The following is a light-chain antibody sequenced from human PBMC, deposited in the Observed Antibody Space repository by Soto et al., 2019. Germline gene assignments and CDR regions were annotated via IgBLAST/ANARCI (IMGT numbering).Light chain of an antibody. J-gene: IGLJ3*02. CDR1: SSDVGGYNY. CDR3: NSYTTSSTLV. Sequence: QSALTQPASVSGSPGQSITISCTGTSSDVGGYNYVSWYQQHPGKAPKLMIYDVSKRPSGVSNRFAGSKSGNTASLTISGLQAEDEAYYYCNSYTTSSTLVFGGGTKLTVL. V-gene: IGLV2-14*01. CDR2: DVS.